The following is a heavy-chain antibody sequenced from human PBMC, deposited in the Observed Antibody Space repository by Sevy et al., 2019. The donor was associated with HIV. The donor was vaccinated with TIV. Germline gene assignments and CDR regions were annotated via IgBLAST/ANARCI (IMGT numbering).Heavy chain of an antibody. CDR3: ARDDPVMNAFDI. Sequence: SETLSLTCTVSGGSVNSGDYYWSWIRQPPGKGLEWLGYIYYSGSSNYYPSLKSRVTISLDTSKNQFSLKMSSVTTADTAVYYCARDDPVMNAFDIWGQGTMVTVSS. D-gene: IGHD3-16*01. J-gene: IGHJ3*02. V-gene: IGHV4-61*08. CDR2: IYYSGSS. CDR1: GGSVNSGDYY.